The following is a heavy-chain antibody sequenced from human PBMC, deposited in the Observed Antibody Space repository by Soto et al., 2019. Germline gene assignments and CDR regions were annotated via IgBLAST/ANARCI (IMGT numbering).Heavy chain of an antibody. V-gene: IGHV1-2*02. Sequence: ASVKVSFKASGYTFTGYYMHWLRQAPGQGLEWMGWINPNSGGTNYAQKFQGRVTMTRDTSISTAYMELSRLRSDDTAVYYCAREFAYYYDSSGSLWGQGTLVTVSS. CDR1: GYTFTGYY. CDR2: INPNSGGT. D-gene: IGHD3-22*01. CDR3: AREFAYYYDSSGSL. J-gene: IGHJ4*02.